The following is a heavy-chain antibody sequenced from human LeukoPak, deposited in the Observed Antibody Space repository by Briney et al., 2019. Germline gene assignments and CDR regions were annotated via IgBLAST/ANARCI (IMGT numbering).Heavy chain of an antibody. J-gene: IGHJ6*03. V-gene: IGHV4-39*01. Sequence: PSETLSLTCTVSGGSISSSSYYWGWIRQPPGKGLEWIGSIYYSRSIYYNPSLKSRVTISVDTSKNQFSLKLSSVTAADTAVYYCARVHFVGYVWGSYRPSIFDYYYMDVWGKGTTVTVSS. CDR1: GGSISSSSYY. CDR2: IYYSRSI. CDR3: ARVHFVGYVWGSYRPSIFDYYYMDV. D-gene: IGHD3-16*02.